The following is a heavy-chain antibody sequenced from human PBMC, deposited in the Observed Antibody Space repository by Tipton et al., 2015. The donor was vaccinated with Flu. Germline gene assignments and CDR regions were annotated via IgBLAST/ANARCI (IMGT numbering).Heavy chain of an antibody. Sequence: TLSLTCAVSGYSINSGYFWGWIRQPPGKGLEWIVSKYHSGTTYYNPSLKSRVTISVDTSKNQVSLKLSSVTAADTAVYYCARLTTRTYCPDYWGQGTLVTVSS. CDR2: KYHSGTT. CDR1: GYSINSGYF. J-gene: IGHJ4*02. V-gene: IGHV4-38-2*01. CDR3: ARLTTRTYCPDY. D-gene: IGHD1-26*01.